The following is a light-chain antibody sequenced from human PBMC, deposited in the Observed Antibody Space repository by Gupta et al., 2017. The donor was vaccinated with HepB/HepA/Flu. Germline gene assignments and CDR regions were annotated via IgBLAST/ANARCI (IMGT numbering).Light chain of an antibody. V-gene: IGLV2-18*02. CDR3: SSYTSSSTFV. Sequence: QSALTQPPYVSGSPGHSVTISCTGTSSDVGSYNRVPWYQQPPDTAPKLMIYEVSNRPSGVPDRFSGSKSGNTASLTISGLQAEDEADYYCSSYTSSSTFVFGTGTKVTVL. CDR1: SSDVGSYNR. J-gene: IGLJ1*01. CDR2: EVS.